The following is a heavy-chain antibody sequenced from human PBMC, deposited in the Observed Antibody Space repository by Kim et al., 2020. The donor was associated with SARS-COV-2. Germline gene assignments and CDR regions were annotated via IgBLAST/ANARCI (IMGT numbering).Heavy chain of an antibody. CDR3: ATEGRDAAKHFDY. CDR2: ISPDGTTT. D-gene: IGHD2-15*01. J-gene: IGHJ4*02. CDR1: GITFTSHY. Sequence: ASVKVSCKASGITFTSHYIHWVRQAPGQGLEWMAVISPDGTTTCHAQEFHDRVTVTKDTSTSTVYMELSGLTSEDTAVFSCATEGRDAAKHFDYWGQGTLVTVSS. V-gene: IGHV1-46*01.